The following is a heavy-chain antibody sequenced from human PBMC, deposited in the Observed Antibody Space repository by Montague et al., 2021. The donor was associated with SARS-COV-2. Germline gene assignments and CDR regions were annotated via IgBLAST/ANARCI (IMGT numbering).Heavy chain of an antibody. D-gene: IGHD3-3*01. Sequence: SETLSLTCTVSGGSISSSSYYWGWIRQPPGKGLEWIGSIYYSGSTYYNPSLKSRVTISVDTSKNQFSLKLSSVTAADTAVYYCARSFNLYDFWSGYYQGWFDPWGQGTLVTVSS. V-gene: IGHV4-39*01. CDR1: GGSISSSSYY. CDR2: IYYSGST. CDR3: ARSFNLYDFWSGYYQGWFDP. J-gene: IGHJ5*02.